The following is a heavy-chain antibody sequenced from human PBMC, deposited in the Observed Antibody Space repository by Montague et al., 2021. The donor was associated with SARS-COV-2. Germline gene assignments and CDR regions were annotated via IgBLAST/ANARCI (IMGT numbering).Heavy chain of an antibody. J-gene: IGHJ6*02. CDR2: TYHRPKWYN. Sequence: CAISGDSVASNSAARNWIRHSPSRDSQWLGRTYHRPKWYNDYAVSVKSRITINPDTSKNQFSLQLNSATPEDTAVYYCARGIWFGELLTGYYYYGMDVWGQGTSVTVSS. D-gene: IGHD3-10*01. CDR1: GDSVASNSAA. CDR3: ARGIWFGELLTGYYYYGMDV. V-gene: IGHV6-1*01.